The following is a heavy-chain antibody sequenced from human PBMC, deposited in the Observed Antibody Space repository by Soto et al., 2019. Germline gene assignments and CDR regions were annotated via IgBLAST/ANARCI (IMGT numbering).Heavy chain of an antibody. V-gene: IGHV3-33*01. CDR1: GFTFSNYG. Sequence: PVGSLRLSCAASGFTFSNYGMHWVREAPVNGLEWVAFIWYDGGNKYYAESVKGRFTISRDNSKNTLYLQMNSLRAEDTAVYYCARDGDVNTGFGKDYWGQGTLVTVS. D-gene: IGHD3-10*01. J-gene: IGHJ4*02. CDR2: IWYDGGNK. CDR3: ARDGDVNTGFGKDY.